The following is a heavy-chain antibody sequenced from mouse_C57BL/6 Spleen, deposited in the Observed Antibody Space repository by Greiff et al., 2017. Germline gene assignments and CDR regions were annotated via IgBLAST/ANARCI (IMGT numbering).Heavy chain of an antibody. V-gene: IGHV1-15*01. CDR3: TRKGYY. Sequence: SGAELVRPGASVTLSCKASGYTFTDYEMHWVKQTPVHGLEWIGAIDPETGGTAYNQKFKGKAILTADKSSSTAYMELRSLTSEDSAVYYCTRKGYYWGQGTTLTVSS. CDR2: IDPETGGT. CDR1: GYTFTDYE. J-gene: IGHJ2*01.